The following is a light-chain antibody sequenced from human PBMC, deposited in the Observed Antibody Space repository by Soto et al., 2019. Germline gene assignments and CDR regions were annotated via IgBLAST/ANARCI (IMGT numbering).Light chain of an antibody. Sequence: EIVLTQSPATLSLSPGESATLSCRASQSVSRNLAWYQQKPGQAPRLLIYGASNRATGIPARFSGSGSGTDFTLTISRLEPEDFAVYYCQQLGNWPRVTFGPGTTVDIK. CDR1: QSVSRN. J-gene: IGKJ3*01. CDR2: GAS. V-gene: IGKV3-11*01. CDR3: QQLGNWPRVT.